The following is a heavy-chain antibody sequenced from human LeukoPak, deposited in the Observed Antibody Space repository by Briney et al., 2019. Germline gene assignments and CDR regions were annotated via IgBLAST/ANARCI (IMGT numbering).Heavy chain of an antibody. CDR2: IKQDGSEK. CDR1: GFTFSSYW. V-gene: IGHV3-7*01. Sequence: QPGGSLRLSCAASGFTFSSYWMSWVRQAPGKGLEWGANIKQDGSEKYYVDSVKGRFTISRDNAKNSLYLQMNSLRAEDTAVYYCARDRFPYSSTFDPWDQGTLVTVSS. J-gene: IGHJ5*02. D-gene: IGHD6-13*01. CDR3: ARDRFPYSSTFDP.